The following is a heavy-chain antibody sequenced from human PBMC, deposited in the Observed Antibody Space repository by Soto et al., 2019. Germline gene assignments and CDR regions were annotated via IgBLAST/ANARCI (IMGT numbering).Heavy chain of an antibody. D-gene: IGHD6-19*01. V-gene: IGHV3-23*01. CDR1: GFTFSSYA. Sequence: PGGCLRLSCAASGFTFSSYAMSWVRQAPGKGLEWVSAISGSGGSTYYADSVKGRFTISRDNSKNTLYLQMNSLRAEDTAVYYCAKEAHDGYSSGWTRIDYWGQGTLVTVSS. J-gene: IGHJ4*02. CDR2: ISGSGGST. CDR3: AKEAHDGYSSGWTRIDY.